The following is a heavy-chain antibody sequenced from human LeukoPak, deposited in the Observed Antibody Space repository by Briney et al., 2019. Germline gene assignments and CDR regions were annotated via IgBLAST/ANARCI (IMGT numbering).Heavy chain of an antibody. CDR2: TYYRSKWYS. D-gene: IGHD5-12*01. J-gene: IGHJ4*02. CDR1: GDSVSSNSAA. V-gene: IGHV6-1*01. Sequence: KPSQTLSLTCAISGDSVSSNSAAWNWVRQSPSRGLEWLGRTYYRSKWYSDYAVSVQSRIIINPDTSKNQFSLQLNSVTPEDTAIYYCARATYSASRIDYWGQGTLVTVSS. CDR3: ARATYSASRIDY.